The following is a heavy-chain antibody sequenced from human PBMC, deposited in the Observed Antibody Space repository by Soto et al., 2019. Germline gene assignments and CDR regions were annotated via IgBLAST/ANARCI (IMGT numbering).Heavy chain of an antibody. D-gene: IGHD7-27*01. CDR2: ISSSSSTI. Sequence: GGSLRLSCAASGFTFSSYSMNWVRQAPGKGLEWVSYISSSSSTIYYADSVKGRFTISRDNAKNSLYLQMNSLRAEDTAEYYSAREIVGGNWGPTDGFDYWGQGTLVTVSS. V-gene: IGHV3-48*04. CDR3: AREIVGGNWGPTDGFDY. J-gene: IGHJ4*02. CDR1: GFTFSSYS.